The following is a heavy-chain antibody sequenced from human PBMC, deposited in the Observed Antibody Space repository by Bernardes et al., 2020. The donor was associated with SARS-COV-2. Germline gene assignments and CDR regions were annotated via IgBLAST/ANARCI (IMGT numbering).Heavy chain of an antibody. CDR1: GYIFTDYY. CDR2: IDPSSGAT. Sequence: ASVKVSCTASGYIFTDYYIQWVRQAPGQGLEWMGWIDPSSGATNYAQRFQGRITFTRDTSTRTTYMDLSSLRSDDTAVYYCARVDIQLTPGKDFGFWGQGALV. V-gene: IGHV1-2*02. D-gene: IGHD2-8*01. CDR3: ARVDIQLTPGKDFGF. J-gene: IGHJ4*02.